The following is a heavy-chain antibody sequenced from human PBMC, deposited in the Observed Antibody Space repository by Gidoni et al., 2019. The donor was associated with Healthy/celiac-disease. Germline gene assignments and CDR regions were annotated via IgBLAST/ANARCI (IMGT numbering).Heavy chain of an antibody. Sequence: QVQLLESGGGVVQPGRSLRLSCAASGLTFSSSGMHWVRQAPGKGREWVAVIWYNGNKKYYADSVKGRFNISRDNSKNTLYLQMNSLRAEDTAVDYCARDQDSSGWEGDYYYGMDVWGQGTTVTVSS. V-gene: IGHV3-33*01. CDR3: ARDQDSSGWEGDYYYGMDV. J-gene: IGHJ6*02. CDR1: GLTFSSSG. D-gene: IGHD6-19*01. CDR2: IWYNGNKK.